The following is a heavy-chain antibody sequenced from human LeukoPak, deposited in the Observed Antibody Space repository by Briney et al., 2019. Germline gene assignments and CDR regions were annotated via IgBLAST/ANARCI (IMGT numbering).Heavy chain of an antibody. Sequence: GESLKIPSKGSRYSFTTYWIGWVRQMPGKGLEWMGIIYPGDSDTRYSPSFEGQVTISADKSISTSYLQWSSLKASDTAMYYCVRVDCSGGSCYPWSFDYWGQGALVTASS. CDR3: VRVDCSGGSCYPWSFDY. CDR1: RYSFTTYW. CDR2: IYPGDSDT. J-gene: IGHJ4*02. D-gene: IGHD2-15*01. V-gene: IGHV5-51*01.